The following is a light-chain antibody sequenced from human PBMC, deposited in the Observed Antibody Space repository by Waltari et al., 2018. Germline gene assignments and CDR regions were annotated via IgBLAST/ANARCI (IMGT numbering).Light chain of an antibody. CDR3: SSYGGKNNLI. J-gene: IGLJ2*01. CDR2: DVS. V-gene: IGLV2-8*01. Sequence: QSALTQPPSASGSPGQSVTISCTGPPSALGGYKFVSGFQQHPGKAPKLVIYDVSERPSGVPDRFSGSKSGSTATLTVSGLQAEDEADYYCSSYGGKNNLIFGGGTTLTVL. CDR1: PSALGGYKF.